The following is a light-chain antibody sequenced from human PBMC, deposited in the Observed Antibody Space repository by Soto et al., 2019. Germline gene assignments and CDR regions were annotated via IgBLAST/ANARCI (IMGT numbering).Light chain of an antibody. Sequence: DIVLTQSPDSLAVSLCERATINCKASQTVLFNSNSKNYLNWYQQKPGKAPKVLIYDASNLQTGVPSRFSGRGSGTDFTFTISSLPPDDSATYYCQQYDDLPTTFGQGTRLEIK. CDR3: QQYDDLPTT. CDR1: QTVLFNSNSKNY. V-gene: IGKV1-33*01. J-gene: IGKJ5*01. CDR2: DAS.